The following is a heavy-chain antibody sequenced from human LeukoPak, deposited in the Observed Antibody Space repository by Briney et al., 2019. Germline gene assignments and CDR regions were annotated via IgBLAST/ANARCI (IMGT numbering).Heavy chain of an antibody. D-gene: IGHD2-2*01. Sequence: ASVKVSCKASGYTFTGYYMHWVRQAPGQGLEWMGWINPNSGGTNYAQKFQGRVTMTRDTSISTAYMELSRLRSDDTAAYYRARDWCSSTSCSDGWFDPWGQGTLVTVSS. CDR1: GYTFTGYY. J-gene: IGHJ5*02. CDR2: INPNSGGT. V-gene: IGHV1-2*02. CDR3: ARDWCSSTSCSDGWFDP.